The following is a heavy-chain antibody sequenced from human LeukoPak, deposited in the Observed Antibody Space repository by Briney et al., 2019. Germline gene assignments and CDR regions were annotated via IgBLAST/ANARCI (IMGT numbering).Heavy chain of an antibody. CDR3: ARQWGYDSSGYYHFDY. J-gene: IGHJ4*02. CDR2: IYPGDSDT. D-gene: IGHD3-22*01. V-gene: IGHV5-51*01. CDR1: GYSFTSYW. Sequence: GESPKISCKGSGYSFTSYWIGWVRQMPGKGLEWMGIIYPGDSDTRYSPSFQGQVTISADKSISIAYLQWSSLKASDTAMYYCARQWGYDSSGYYHFDYWGQGTLVTVSS.